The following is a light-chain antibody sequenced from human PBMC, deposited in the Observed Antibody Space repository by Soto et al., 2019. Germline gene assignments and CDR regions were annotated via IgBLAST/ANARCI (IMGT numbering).Light chain of an antibody. J-gene: IGKJ5*01. V-gene: IGKV2-28*01. Sequence: DIVMTQSPLSLPVTPGEPASFSCRSSQSLLHSDGYNYLDWYLQKPGQSPQLLIYLGSNRASGVPDRFSGSGSGTDFKLKISRVEAEDVGVYYCMQALQTHRALGQGTRLEI. CDR1: QSLLHSDGYNY. CDR2: LGS. CDR3: MQALQTHRA.